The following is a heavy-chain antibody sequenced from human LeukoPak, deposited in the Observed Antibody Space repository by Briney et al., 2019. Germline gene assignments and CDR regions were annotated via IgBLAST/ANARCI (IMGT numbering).Heavy chain of an antibody. Sequence: GGSLRLSCAASGFTVSDYSMAWVRQAPGRGLEWVSAISGSGHSTYYADSVKGRFSISRDNSKNTLYLQMNSLRAEDTAIYYCAKVRMITMIAYDAFDIWGQGSMVTVSS. V-gene: IGHV3-23*01. CDR3: AKVRMITMIAYDAFDI. CDR2: ISGSGHST. J-gene: IGHJ3*02. CDR1: GFTVSDYS. D-gene: IGHD3-22*01.